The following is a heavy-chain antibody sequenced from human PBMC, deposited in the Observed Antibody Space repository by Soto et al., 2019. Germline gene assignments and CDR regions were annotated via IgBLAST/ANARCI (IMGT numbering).Heavy chain of an antibody. V-gene: IGHV4-31*03. D-gene: IGHD2-15*01. CDR2: IYYSGST. Sequence: QVQLQESGPGLVKPSQTLSLTCTVSGGSISSGGYYWSWIRQHPGKGLEWIGYIYYSGSTYYNPSLKSRVNISGDTAKNQFSLKLSSVTAADTAVYYCARDQNVVVVAATSYYYGMDVWGQGTTVTVSS. J-gene: IGHJ6*02. CDR3: ARDQNVVVVAATSYYYGMDV. CDR1: GGSISSGGYY.